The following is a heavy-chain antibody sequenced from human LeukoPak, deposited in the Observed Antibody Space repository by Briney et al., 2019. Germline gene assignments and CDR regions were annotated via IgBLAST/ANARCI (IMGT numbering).Heavy chain of an antibody. D-gene: IGHD3-22*01. CDR1: GFTFSSYA. CDR3: ARCRGYYDSSGYHISSFDL. V-gene: IGHV3-64D*06. J-gene: IGHJ3*01. CDR2: ISNNGGST. Sequence: GGSLRLSCSASGFTFSSYAMHWVRQPPGKGLEYVSAISNNGGSTYYADSVKGRFTISRDNSKNTLYLQMSSLRAEDTAVYYCARCRGYYDSSGYHISSFDLWGQGTMISVSS.